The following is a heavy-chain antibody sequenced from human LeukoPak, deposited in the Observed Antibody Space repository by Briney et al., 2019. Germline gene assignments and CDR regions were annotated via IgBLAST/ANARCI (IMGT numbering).Heavy chain of an antibody. CDR1: GYTFTSYA. D-gene: IGHD2-15*01. J-gene: IGHJ5*02. Sequence: GASVKVSCKASGYTFTSYAMNWVRQAPGQGLEWMGWINTNTGNPTYAQGFTGRFVFSSDTSVSTAYLQISSLKAEDTAVYYCFVVVVAATPKWFDPWGQGTLVTVSS. CDR2: INTNTGNP. V-gene: IGHV7-4-1*02. CDR3: FVVVVAATPKWFDP.